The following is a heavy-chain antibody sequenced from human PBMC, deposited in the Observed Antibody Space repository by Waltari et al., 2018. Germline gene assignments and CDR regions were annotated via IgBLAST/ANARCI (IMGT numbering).Heavy chain of an antibody. CDR2: SNPSGGST. J-gene: IGHJ6*02. D-gene: IGHD3-16*02. Sequence: QVQLVQSGAEVKKQGASGKVSCKASGYTFTSSYMHWGGQAPGQGHDWRGRSNPSGGSTSYAQKFQGRVTMTRDTSTSTVYMELSSLRSEDTAVYYCARFGTEQPSLYYYYYYGMDVWGQGTTVTVSS. CDR3: ARFGTEQPSLYYYYYYGMDV. V-gene: IGHV1-46*01. CDR1: GYTFTSSY.